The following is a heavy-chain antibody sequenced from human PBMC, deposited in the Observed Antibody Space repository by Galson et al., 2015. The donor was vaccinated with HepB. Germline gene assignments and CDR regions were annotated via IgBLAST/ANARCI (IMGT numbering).Heavy chain of an antibody. CDR3: TRGAPDFGDS. J-gene: IGHJ4*02. V-gene: IGHV3-74*01. Sequence: SLRLSCAASGVSFTRYAMTWVRQAPGKGLVWVSSINDGGTRTSYADAVKGRVTVYRDNARGTLYLLMSNLRGDDTAVYFCTRGAPDFGDSWGKGTPVTVSS. CDR2: INDGGTRT. CDR1: GVSFTRYA. D-gene: IGHD4-17*01.